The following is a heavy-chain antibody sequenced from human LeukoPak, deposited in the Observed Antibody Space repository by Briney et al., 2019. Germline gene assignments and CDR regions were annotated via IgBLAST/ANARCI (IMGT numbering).Heavy chain of an antibody. V-gene: IGHV4-34*01. J-gene: IGHJ4*02. Sequence: SETLSLTCAAYGGSFSGYYRSWIRQPPGKGLEWIGEINHSGSTNYNPSLKSRVTISVDTSKNQFSLKLSSVTAADTAVYYCARMVSLYRRDGYNYAYYFDYWGQGTLVTVSS. CDR2: INHSGST. CDR3: ARMVSLYRRDGYNYAYYFDY. D-gene: IGHD5-24*01. CDR1: GGSFSGYY.